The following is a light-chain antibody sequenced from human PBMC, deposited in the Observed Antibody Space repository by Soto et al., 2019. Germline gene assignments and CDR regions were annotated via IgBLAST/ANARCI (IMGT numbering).Light chain of an antibody. CDR3: SSYTSSSLRV. J-gene: IGLJ1*01. CDR1: SSDVGSYNY. CDR2: DVT. Sequence: QSALTQPASVSGSPGQSITISCTGTSSDVGSYNYVSWYQQHPGEAPKLMIYDVTNRPSGVSNRFSGSKSGNTASLTISGLQAEDEAVYYCSSYTSSSLRVFGTGTKLTVL. V-gene: IGLV2-14*01.